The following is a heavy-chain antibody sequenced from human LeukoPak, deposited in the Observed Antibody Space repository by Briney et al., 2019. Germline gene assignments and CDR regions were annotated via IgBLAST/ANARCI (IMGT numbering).Heavy chain of an antibody. V-gene: IGHV1-2*02. CDR2: INPNSGGT. CDR1: GYTFTGYY. Sequence: ASVKVSCKASGYTFTGYYMHWVRQAPGQGLEWMGWINPNSGGTNYAQKFQGRITMIRDTSISTAYMELSRLRSDDTGVYYCARVLYGDGSGYYYVYFDYWGQGTLVTVCS. J-gene: IGHJ4*02. D-gene: IGHD3-22*01. CDR3: ARVLYGDGSGYYYVYFDY.